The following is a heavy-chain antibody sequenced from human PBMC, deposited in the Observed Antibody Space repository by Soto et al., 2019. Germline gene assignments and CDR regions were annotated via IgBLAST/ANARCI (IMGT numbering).Heavy chain of an antibody. V-gene: IGHV4-34*01. J-gene: IGHJ6*02. CDR2: INHSGST. D-gene: IGHD3-10*01. CDR1: GSSFRGSY. Sequence: SETLSLTCALHGSSFRGSYWTWIRQPPGTGLEWIGEINHSGSTNYNPSLKSRVTISVDTSKNQFSLKLTSATAADTAVYYCARVSGSYYYGMDVWGQGTTVTVSS. CDR3: ARVSGSYYYGMDV.